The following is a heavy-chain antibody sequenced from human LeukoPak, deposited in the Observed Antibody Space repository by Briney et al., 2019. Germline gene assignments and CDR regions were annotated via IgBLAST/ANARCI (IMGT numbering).Heavy chain of an antibody. CDR1: GGSINSYY. V-gene: IGHV4-4*07. Sequence: SETLSLTCTVSGGSINSYYWSWIRQPAGKGLEWIGRIYTSGSTNYNPSLKSRVTMSVDTSKNQFSLKLSSVTAADTAVYYCARDSAVAAYYFDYWGQGTLVTVSS. J-gene: IGHJ4*02. CDR2: IYTSGST. D-gene: IGHD6-19*01. CDR3: ARDSAVAAYYFDY.